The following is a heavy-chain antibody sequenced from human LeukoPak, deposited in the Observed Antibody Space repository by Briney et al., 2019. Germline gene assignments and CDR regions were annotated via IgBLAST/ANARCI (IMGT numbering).Heavy chain of an antibody. J-gene: IGHJ4*02. Sequence: GGSLRLSCAASGFTFSGYEMNWVRQAPGKGLEWVSYISSSGSTIYYADSVKGRFTISRDNAKNSLYLQMNSLRVEDTAVCYCAREYGGNSGYWGQGTLVTVSS. CDR3: AREYGGNSGY. D-gene: IGHD4-23*01. V-gene: IGHV3-48*03. CDR1: GFTFSGYE. CDR2: ISSSGSTI.